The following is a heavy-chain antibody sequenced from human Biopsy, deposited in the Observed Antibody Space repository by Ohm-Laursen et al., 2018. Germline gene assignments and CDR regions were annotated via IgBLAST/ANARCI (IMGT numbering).Heavy chain of an antibody. D-gene: IGHD3-9*01. J-gene: IGHJ1*01. Sequence: SSVKVSCNAPRGTFSNYGVNWVRQAPGQGLEWLGGNIPILGTGNYAQKFQDRVTVAADTSTSTATMELRSLRSDDTAVYYFATKLTGYFHHWGQGTLVIVSS. CDR2: NIPILGTG. CDR1: RGTFSNYG. V-gene: IGHV1-69*06. CDR3: ATKLTGYFHH.